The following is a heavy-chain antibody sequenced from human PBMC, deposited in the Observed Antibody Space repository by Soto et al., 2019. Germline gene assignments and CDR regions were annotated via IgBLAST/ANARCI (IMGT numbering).Heavy chain of an antibody. Sequence: PSETLSLTCTVSGASISSGDYFWSWIRQSPGKGLQWIGYIYDSGSSYYNPSLKSRVTMSVDTSKNQFSLKLSSVTAADTAVYYCARAVNWGLDYWGQGTLVTVSS. CDR3: ARAVNWGLDY. CDR1: GASISSGDYF. J-gene: IGHJ4*02. V-gene: IGHV4-30-4*02. CDR2: IYDSGSS. D-gene: IGHD7-27*01.